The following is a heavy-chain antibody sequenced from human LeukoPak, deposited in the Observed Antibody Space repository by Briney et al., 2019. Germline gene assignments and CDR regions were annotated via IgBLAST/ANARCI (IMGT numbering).Heavy chain of an antibody. V-gene: IGHV3-23*01. J-gene: IGHJ4*02. CDR1: GFNFDNYA. CDR2: ISYSGSST. D-gene: IGHD5-24*01. Sequence: GGSLGLSCAASGFNFDNYAMSWVRQAPGKGLEWVSTISYSGSSTYYADSVKGRFTISRDNARNTLYLQMNSLRADDTAVYYCTRDSPWLPDPYWGQGTLVTVSS. CDR3: TRDSPWLPDPY.